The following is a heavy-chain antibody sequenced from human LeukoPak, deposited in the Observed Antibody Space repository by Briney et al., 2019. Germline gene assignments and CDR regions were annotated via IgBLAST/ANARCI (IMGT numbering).Heavy chain of an antibody. D-gene: IGHD2-15*01. CDR3: AKEELGYCSGGSCY. V-gene: IGHV3-30*02. CDR2: IRYDGSNK. Sequence: GGSLTLSWAASGFTFSSYGMHWVGQPQGKGLERVAFIRYDGSNKYYADSVKGRFTISRDNSKNTLYLQMNSLRAEDTAVYYCAKEELGYCSGGSCYWGQGTLVTVSS. J-gene: IGHJ4*02. CDR1: GFTFSSYG.